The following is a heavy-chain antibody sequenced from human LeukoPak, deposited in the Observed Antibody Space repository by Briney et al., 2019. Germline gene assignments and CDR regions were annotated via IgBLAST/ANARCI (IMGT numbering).Heavy chain of an antibody. V-gene: IGHV3-48*03. CDR2: ISSSGSTI. D-gene: IGHD5-24*01. CDR1: GFTFSSYE. Sequence: PGGSLRLSCAASGFTFSSYEMNWVRQAPGKGLEWVSYISSSGSTIYYADSVKGRFTISRDNSKNTLYLQMNSLRVEDTAVFYCAKDDAWLQYNYWGQGTLVTVSS. CDR3: AKDDAWLQYNY. J-gene: IGHJ4*02.